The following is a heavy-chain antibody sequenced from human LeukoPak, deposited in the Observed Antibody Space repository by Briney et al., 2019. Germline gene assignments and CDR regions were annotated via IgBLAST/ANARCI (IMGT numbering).Heavy chain of an antibody. CDR1: GYTFTSYY. J-gene: IGHJ4*02. Sequence: ASVKVSCKASGYTFTSYYIHWLRQAPGQRLEWMGRINPSGDSTTYAQQFQGRVIMTRDTSTTTVYMELSSLRSEDTAVYYCARRLPMTTVTTGWGSYFDYWGQGTLVTVSS. CDR3: ARRLPMTTVTTGWGSYFDY. V-gene: IGHV1-46*01. D-gene: IGHD4-4*01. CDR2: INPSGDST.